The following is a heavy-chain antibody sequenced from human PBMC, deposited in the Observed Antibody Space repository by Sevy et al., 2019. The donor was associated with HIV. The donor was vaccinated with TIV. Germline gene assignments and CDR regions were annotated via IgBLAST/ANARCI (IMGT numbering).Heavy chain of an antibody. V-gene: IGHV3-48*02. Sequence: GGSLRLTCAASGFTFSTYNMKWVRQAPGKGLEWVSYISSSSSTIYYADSVKGRFTISRDNAKNSLYLQMNSLRDEDTAVYYCAREQSEALDYWGQGTLVTVSS. CDR2: ISSSSSTI. CDR3: AREQSEALDY. J-gene: IGHJ4*02. CDR1: GFTFSTYN.